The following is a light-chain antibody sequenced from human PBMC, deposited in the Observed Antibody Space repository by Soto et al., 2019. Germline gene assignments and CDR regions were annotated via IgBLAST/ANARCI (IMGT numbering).Light chain of an antibody. CDR1: HSVSSN. CDR3: QQYNNWPPWT. J-gene: IGKJ1*01. Sequence: EIVMTQSPATLSVSPGERATLSCRASHSVSSNLAWYQQKPGQAPSLLIYGASTRATGIPARFSGSGSGTEFTLTISGRESEDFAVYYCQQYNNWPPWTFGQGTKVEIK. CDR2: GAS. V-gene: IGKV3-15*01.